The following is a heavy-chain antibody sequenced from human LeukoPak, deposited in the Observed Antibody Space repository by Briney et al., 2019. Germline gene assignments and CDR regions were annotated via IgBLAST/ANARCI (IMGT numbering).Heavy chain of an antibody. CDR2: ISSSSSYI. CDR1: GFTFSTYS. D-gene: IGHD5-24*01. CDR3: ASRDGYYFDY. J-gene: IGHJ4*02. V-gene: IGHV3-21*04. Sequence: GGSLRLSCAASGFTFSTYSMNWVRQAPGKGLEWVSSISSSSSYIDYADSVKGRFTISRDNAKNTLYLQMNSLRAEDTAVYYCASRDGYYFDYWGQGTLVTVSS.